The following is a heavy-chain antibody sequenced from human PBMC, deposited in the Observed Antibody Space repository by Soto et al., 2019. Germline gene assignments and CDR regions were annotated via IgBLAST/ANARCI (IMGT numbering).Heavy chain of an antibody. CDR2: TYYRSKWYN. V-gene: IGHV6-1*01. Sequence: KQSPTLSLTCAISGDSVSSNSAAWNWIRQSPSRGLEWLGRTYYRSKWYNDYAVSVKSRITINPDTSKNQFSLQLNSVTPEDTAVYYCARGRSSSWYDDGYYYYMDVWGKGTTVTVSS. J-gene: IGHJ6*03. CDR3: ARGRSSSWYDDGYYYYMDV. CDR1: GDSVSSNSAA. D-gene: IGHD6-13*01.